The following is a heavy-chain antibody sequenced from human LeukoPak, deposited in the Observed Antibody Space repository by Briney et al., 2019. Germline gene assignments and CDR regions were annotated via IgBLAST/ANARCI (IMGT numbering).Heavy chain of an antibody. Sequence: ASVKVSCKASGYTFTSSGISWVRQAPGQGLEWMGWISAYNGNPNYAQKLQGRFTMTTDTSTSTAYMELRSLKPEDTPVYYCARGGEWLSPYYYMDVWGKGTTVTVSS. CDR1: GYTFTSSG. V-gene: IGHV1-18*01. CDR2: ISAYNGNP. D-gene: IGHD3-3*01. CDR3: ARGGEWLSPYYYMDV. J-gene: IGHJ6*03.